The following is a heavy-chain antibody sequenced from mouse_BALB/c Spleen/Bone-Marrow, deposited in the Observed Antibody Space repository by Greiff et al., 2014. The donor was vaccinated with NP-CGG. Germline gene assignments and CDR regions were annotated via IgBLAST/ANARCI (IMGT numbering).Heavy chain of an antibody. CDR1: GYTFTDYV. CDR2: IYPGSGST. D-gene: IGHD1-1*01. Sequence: QVQLQQSGPELVKPGASVKMSCKASGYTFTDYVISWVKQRTGQGLEWIGEIYPGSGSTYYNEKSKGKATLTADKSSNTAYVQLSSLTSEDSAVYFCARGYYGSSYYFDYWGQGTTLTVSS. CDR3: ARGYYGSSYYFDY. J-gene: IGHJ2*01. V-gene: IGHV1-77*01.